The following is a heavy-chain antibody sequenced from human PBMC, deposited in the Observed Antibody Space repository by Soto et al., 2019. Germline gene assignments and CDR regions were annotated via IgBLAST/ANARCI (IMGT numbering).Heavy chain of an antibody. D-gene: IGHD6-13*01. CDR2: ISGSGNTT. CDR3: AKDLSSSWYPQY. J-gene: IGHJ4*02. Sequence: EVQLLESGGGLVQPGGSLRLSCAASGFTFSSYAMTWFRRAPGKGLEWVSAISGSGNTTYYADSVKGRFTISRDSSKNTLYLQMNSLRAEDTAVYFCAKDLSSSWYPQYWGQGTLVTVSS. V-gene: IGHV3-23*01. CDR1: GFTFSSYA.